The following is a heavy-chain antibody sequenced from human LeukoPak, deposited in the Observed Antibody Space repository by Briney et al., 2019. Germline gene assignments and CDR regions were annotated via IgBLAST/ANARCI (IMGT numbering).Heavy chain of an antibody. Sequence: PGGSLRLSCAASGFTFDDYAMHWVRQAPGKGLEWVSGINWNSDSIGYADSVKGRFTISRDNAKNTLYLQMNSLRAEDTAVYYCARDKERRGWFDPWGQGTLVTVSS. V-gene: IGHV3-9*01. CDR3: ARDKERRGWFDP. CDR1: GFTFDDYA. CDR2: INWNSDSI. D-gene: IGHD5-24*01. J-gene: IGHJ5*02.